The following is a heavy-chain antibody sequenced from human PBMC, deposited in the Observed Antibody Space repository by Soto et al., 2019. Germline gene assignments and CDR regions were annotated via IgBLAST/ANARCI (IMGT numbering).Heavy chain of an antibody. CDR3: ATAKLLLPWLFDY. J-gene: IGHJ4*02. D-gene: IGHD2-15*01. Sequence: PGGSLRLSCAASGFTVSSNYMSWVRQAPGKGLEWVSVIYSGGSTYYADSVKGRFTISRDDSKNTLFLQMNSLRAEDTVVYYCATAKLLLPWLFDYWGQGTLVTVSS. CDR1: GFTVSSNY. CDR2: IYSGGST. V-gene: IGHV3-66*01.